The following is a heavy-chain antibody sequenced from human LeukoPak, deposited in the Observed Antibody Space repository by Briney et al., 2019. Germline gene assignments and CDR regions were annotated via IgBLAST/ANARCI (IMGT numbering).Heavy chain of an antibody. D-gene: IGHD6-19*01. CDR2: INPNSGGT. V-gene: IGHV1-2*02. CDR3: ARSGRGIAVAGALAFDI. Sequence: EASVKVSCKASGYTFTGYYMHWVRQAPGQGLEWMGWINPNSGGTNYAQKFQGRVTMTRDTSISTAYMELSRLRSDDTAVYYCARSGRGIAVAGALAFDIWGQGTMVTVSS. J-gene: IGHJ3*02. CDR1: GYTFTGYY.